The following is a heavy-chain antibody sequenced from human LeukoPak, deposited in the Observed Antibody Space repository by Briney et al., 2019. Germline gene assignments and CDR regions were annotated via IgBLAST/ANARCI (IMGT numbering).Heavy chain of an antibody. D-gene: IGHD3-16*02. CDR3: ARASRLGESSLGY. CDR2: ISNRGRT. V-gene: IGHV4-31*03. CDR1: GGSISSGDYY. Sequence: SETLSLTCTVSGGSISSGDYYWSWIRQHPGKGLEWIGYISNRGRTYYNPSLKSRLTISVDTSKNQFSLKLSSVTAADTAVYHCARASRLGESSLGYWGQGTLVTVSS. J-gene: IGHJ4*02.